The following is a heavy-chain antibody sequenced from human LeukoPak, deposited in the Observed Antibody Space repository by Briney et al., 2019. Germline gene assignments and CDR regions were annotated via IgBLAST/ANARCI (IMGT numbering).Heavy chain of an antibody. CDR3: TRGPPNWGYDF. CDR1: GYIFTSYD. V-gene: IGHV1-8*01. Sequence: ASVKVSCKASGYIFTSYDINWVRQATGQRLEWLGWMSPNSGNTGYAQNFQGRVTMTRSTALSTAYMELSGLKSDDTAVYYCTRGPPNWGYDFWGQGTLVTVSS. CDR2: MSPNSGNT. J-gene: IGHJ4*02. D-gene: IGHD3/OR15-3a*01.